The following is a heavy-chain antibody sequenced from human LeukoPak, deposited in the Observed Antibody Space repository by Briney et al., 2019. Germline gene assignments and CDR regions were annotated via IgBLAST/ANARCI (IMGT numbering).Heavy chain of an antibody. D-gene: IGHD2/OR15-2a*01. CDR2: VYHNGST. Sequence: SETLSLTCTVSGGSITSHSWRWIRQPPGKGREWIGCVYHNGSTNYNPSLKSRVTISLDMSNDQYSLKLTSVTAADTAIYYCARTPGRLLNWFDPWGQGSLVSVS. V-gene: IGHV4-59*11. CDR3: ARTPGRLLNWFDP. J-gene: IGHJ5*02. CDR1: GGSITSHS.